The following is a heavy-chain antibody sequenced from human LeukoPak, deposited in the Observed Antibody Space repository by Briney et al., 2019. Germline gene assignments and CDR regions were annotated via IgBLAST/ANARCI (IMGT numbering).Heavy chain of an antibody. CDR3: ARVVGSRYYYGTGYMDV. D-gene: IGHD3-10*01. CDR1: GGSISTSNYY. V-gene: IGHV4-39*01. J-gene: IGHJ6*03. CDR2: IFYSGST. Sequence: SETLSLTCTVSGGSISTSNYYWGWIRQPPGKGLEWIGNIFYSGSTYYSPSLKSRVTISVDTSKNQFSLKLSSVTAADTAVYYCARVVGSRYYYGTGYMDVWGKGTTVTISS.